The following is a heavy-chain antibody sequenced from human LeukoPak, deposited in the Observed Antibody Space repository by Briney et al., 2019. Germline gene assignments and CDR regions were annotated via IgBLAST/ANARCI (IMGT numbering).Heavy chain of an antibody. Sequence: GGSLRLSCEASGFTFGSFAMSWVRQAPGKGREWVSGISGSGYTYYADSVKGRFTISRDNSKNTLYIEMNSLRAEDTALYFCAKDGSWGDYQFYFYMDVWGKGTTVTVSS. CDR3: AKDGSWGDYQFYFYMDV. V-gene: IGHV3-23*01. CDR1: GFTFGSFA. J-gene: IGHJ6*03. D-gene: IGHD2-2*01. CDR2: ISGSGYT.